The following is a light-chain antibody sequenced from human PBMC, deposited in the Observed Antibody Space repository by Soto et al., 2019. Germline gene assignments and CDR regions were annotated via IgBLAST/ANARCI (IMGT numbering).Light chain of an antibody. Sequence: QSVLTQPPSASGTPGQRVTISCSGSSSNIGSNYVYWYQQLPGTAPKLLIYRNNQRPSGVPDRFSGSKSGTSASLAISGLRSEDDADYYCAAWDDSLSGRVVGGGTKLTVL. J-gene: IGLJ3*02. V-gene: IGLV1-47*01. CDR3: AAWDDSLSGRV. CDR1: SSNIGSNY. CDR2: RNN.